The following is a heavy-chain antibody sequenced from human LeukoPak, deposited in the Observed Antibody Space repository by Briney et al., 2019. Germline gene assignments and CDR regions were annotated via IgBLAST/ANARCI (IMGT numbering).Heavy chain of an antibody. Sequence: GGSLRLSCTASGFTVSSNYMSWVRQPAGEGLEWVSALGTAGDTFYPGSVKDRFTISRDNAKKSLFPQMNSLRAEDTAVYYCARGGRSPLYYDFWSGYYKDFDYWGQGTLVTVSS. V-gene: IGHV3-13*01. D-gene: IGHD3-3*01. J-gene: IGHJ4*02. CDR2: LGTAGDT. CDR3: ARGGRSPLYYDFWSGYYKDFDY. CDR1: GFTVSSNY.